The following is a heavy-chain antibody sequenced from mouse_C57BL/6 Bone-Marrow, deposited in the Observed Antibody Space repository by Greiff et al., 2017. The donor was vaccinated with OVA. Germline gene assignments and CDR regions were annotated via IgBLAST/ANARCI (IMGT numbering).Heavy chain of an antibody. CDR1: GFTFSNYW. CDR2: IRLKSDNYAT. J-gene: IGHJ3*01. CDR3: TGGGYPFAY. D-gene: IGHD2-2*01. V-gene: IGHV6-3*01. Sequence: EVKLVESGGGLVQPGGSMKLSCVASGFTFSNYWMNWVRQSPEKGLEWVAQIRLKSDNYATHYAESVKGRFTISRDDSKSSVYLQMNNLRAEDTGIYYCTGGGYPFAYWGQGTLVTVSA.